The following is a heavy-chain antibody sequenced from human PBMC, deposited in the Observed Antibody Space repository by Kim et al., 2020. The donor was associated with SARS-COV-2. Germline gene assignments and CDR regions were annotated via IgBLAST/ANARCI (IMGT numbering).Heavy chain of an antibody. D-gene: IGHD2-21*01. V-gene: IGHV3-23*01. Sequence: SYADSVKGRFPISRDSSKNTLFLQLHSLRAEDTAVYYGARVGGDSGAYYEFWGQGTLVTVSS. J-gene: IGHJ4*02. CDR3: ARVGGDSGAYYEF.